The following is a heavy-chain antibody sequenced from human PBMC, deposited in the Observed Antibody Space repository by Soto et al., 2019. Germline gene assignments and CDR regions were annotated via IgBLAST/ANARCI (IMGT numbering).Heavy chain of an antibody. CDR2: IAYDGSNK. Sequence: PGGSLRLSCAASGFSFSAYAMNWVRQAPGKGLEWVAVIAYDGSNKYYADSVKGRFTISRDNSKNTLYLQMNSLRAEDTAVYYCAKDRFFRSSSYYFDYWGQGTLVTVSS. CDR3: AKDRFFRSSSYYFDY. CDR1: GFSFSAYA. V-gene: IGHV3-30*18. D-gene: IGHD6-13*01. J-gene: IGHJ4*02.